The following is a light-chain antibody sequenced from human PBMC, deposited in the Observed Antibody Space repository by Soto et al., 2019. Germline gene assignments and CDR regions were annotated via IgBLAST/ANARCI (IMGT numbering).Light chain of an antibody. J-gene: IGLJ2*01. CDR1: SSDIGGYNS. Sequence: QSVLTQPPSASGSPGQSVTISCTGTSSDIGGYNSVSWYQQHPGKAPRLMIYEVNKRPSGVPDRFSGSKSGDTASLTISGLLAEDEADYYCSSYTSSTTLSIFGGGTKLTVL. V-gene: IGLV2-8*01. CDR3: SSYTSSTTLSI. CDR2: EVN.